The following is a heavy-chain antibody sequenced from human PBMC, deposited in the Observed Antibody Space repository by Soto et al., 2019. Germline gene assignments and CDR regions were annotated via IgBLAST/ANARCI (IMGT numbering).Heavy chain of an antibody. Sequence: GSVRVSFKDSVYTFTGYYMHLVRHAPGRGLEWMGWINPNSGGTNCAQKFQGRVTMTRDTSISTAYMELSRLRSADTAVYYCARVRSGSDYWGQGTLVTVSS. CDR2: INPNSGGT. J-gene: IGHJ4*02. CDR1: VYTFTGYY. CDR3: ARVRSGSDY. D-gene: IGHD6-19*01. V-gene: IGHV1-2*02.